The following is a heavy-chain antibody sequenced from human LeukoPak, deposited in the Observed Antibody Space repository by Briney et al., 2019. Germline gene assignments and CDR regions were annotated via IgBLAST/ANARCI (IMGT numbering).Heavy chain of an antibody. CDR3: ARSSSPYGSGSYPQGY. Sequence: GGSLRLSCAASGFTVNSKYLSWVRQAPGKGLEWVSVIYTGGGPFYADSVKGRFTISRDNAKNSLYLQMNSLRAEDTAVYYCARSSSPYGSGSYPQGYWGQGTLVTVSS. J-gene: IGHJ4*02. CDR2: IYTGGGP. D-gene: IGHD3-10*01. CDR1: GFTVNSKY. V-gene: IGHV3-66*01.